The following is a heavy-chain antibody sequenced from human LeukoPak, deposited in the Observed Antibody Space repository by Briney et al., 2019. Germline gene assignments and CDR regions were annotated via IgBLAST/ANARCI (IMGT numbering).Heavy chain of an antibody. CDR2: IYYSGRT. CDR1: GGSISTYY. V-gene: IGHV4-59*08. Sequence: LETLSPTRTVPGGSISTYYGGWVRQPPGKGLEWIGYIYYSGRTNYNPSLKSRVTISVDTSKNQFSLKLSSVTAADTAVYYCARYDYDRSGYCFDYWGQGSKVSVSS. D-gene: IGHD3-22*01. J-gene: IGHJ4*02. CDR3: ARYDYDRSGYCFDY.